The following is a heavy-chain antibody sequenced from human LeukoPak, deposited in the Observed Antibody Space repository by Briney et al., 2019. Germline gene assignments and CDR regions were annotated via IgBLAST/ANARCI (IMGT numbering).Heavy chain of an antibody. J-gene: IGHJ6*03. CDR2: IKSKTDGGTT. V-gene: IGHV3-15*01. CDR3: TRDGDTGMVGGYYYYMDV. Sequence: GGSLRLSCAASGFTFSNAWMSWVRQAPGKGLEWVGRIKSKTDGGTTDYAAPVKGRFTISRDDSKNTLYLQMNTLRAEDTAVYYCTRDGDTGMVGGYYYYMDVWGKGTTVTVSS. D-gene: IGHD5-18*01. CDR1: GFTFSNAW.